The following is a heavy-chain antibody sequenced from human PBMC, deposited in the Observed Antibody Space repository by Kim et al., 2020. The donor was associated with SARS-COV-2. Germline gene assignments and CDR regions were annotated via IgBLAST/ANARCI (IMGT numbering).Heavy chain of an antibody. CDR1: GCTFSSHG. J-gene: IGHJ6*02. CDR3: ARSSAGSGWQRLAHEYYGMDV. CDR2: IVPYSEVT. D-gene: IGHD6-19*01. Sequence: SVKVSCKASGCTFSSHGFNWVRQAPGQGLEWMGGIVPYSEVTNYAQQFQGRVTIIADKSTTTAYMELTTLTSNDTAVYFCARSSAGSGWQRLAHEYYGMDVWGHATTVTVSS. V-gene: IGHV1-69*10.